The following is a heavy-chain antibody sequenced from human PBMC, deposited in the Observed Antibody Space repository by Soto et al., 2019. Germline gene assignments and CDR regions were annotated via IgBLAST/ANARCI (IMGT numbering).Heavy chain of an antibody. Sequence: SETLSLTCTVSGGSIGGYDGSWIRQPPGKGLEWIGYIYYSGSTNYNPSLKSRVTISVDTSKNQFSLKLSSVTAADTAVYYCARAGLDYGGTFDYWGQGALVTVSS. CDR2: IYYSGST. CDR3: ARAGLDYGGTFDY. J-gene: IGHJ4*02. CDR1: GGSIGGYD. D-gene: IGHD4-17*01. V-gene: IGHV4-59*01.